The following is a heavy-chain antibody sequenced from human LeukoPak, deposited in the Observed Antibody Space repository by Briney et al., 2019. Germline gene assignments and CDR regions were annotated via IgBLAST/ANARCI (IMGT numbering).Heavy chain of an antibody. V-gene: IGHV3-21*06. CDR2: ISSSTYI. J-gene: IGHJ4*02. CDR3: ARVDYFDF. Sequence: PGGSLRLSCVASGFTFSTYNMNWVRQAPGKGLEWVSFISSSTYIYYAESVKGRFTISRDDAKNSLYLQMNSLRAEDTAIYFCARVDYFDFWGQGTLVTVSS. CDR1: GFTFSTYN.